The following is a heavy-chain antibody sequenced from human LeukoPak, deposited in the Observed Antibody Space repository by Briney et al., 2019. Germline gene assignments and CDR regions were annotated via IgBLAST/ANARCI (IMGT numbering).Heavy chain of an antibody. D-gene: IGHD1-7*01. CDR1: GYSFTSYW. Sequence: GESLEISCKGSGYSFTSYWIGWVRQMPGKGLEWMGIIYPGDPDTRYSPSFQGQVTISADKSISTAYLQWSSLKASDTAMYYCARLYWNYVHYYGMDVWGQGTTVTVSS. CDR3: ARLYWNYVHYYGMDV. CDR2: IYPGDPDT. V-gene: IGHV5-51*01. J-gene: IGHJ6*02.